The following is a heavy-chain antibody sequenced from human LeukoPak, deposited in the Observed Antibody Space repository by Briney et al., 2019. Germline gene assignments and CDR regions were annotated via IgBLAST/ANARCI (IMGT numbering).Heavy chain of an antibody. CDR2: INPNSGGT. CDR3: ARVGRDGSGWYDYYYYGMDV. CDR1: GYTFTGYY. Sequence: GASVKVSCKASGYTFTGYYMHWVRQAPGQGLEWMGWINPNSGGTYYAQKFQGRVTMTTDTSTSTAYMELRSLRSDDTAVYYCARVGRDGSGWYDYYYYGMDVWGQGTTVTVSS. D-gene: IGHD6-19*01. V-gene: IGHV1-2*02. J-gene: IGHJ6*02.